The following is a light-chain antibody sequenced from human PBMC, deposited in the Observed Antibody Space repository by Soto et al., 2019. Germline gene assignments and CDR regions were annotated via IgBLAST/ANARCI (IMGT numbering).Light chain of an antibody. CDR2: GAS. Sequence: EIVLTQSPGILSLSPGERATLSCRASQRVTSDFLAWYQQKPGQAPSLLIYGASNRATGVPDRFSGSGSGTDFTLTISRLEPEDFAVYHCQQYGRSPTTFGGGTKVGFK. CDR1: QRVTSDF. J-gene: IGKJ4*01. CDR3: QQYGRSPTT. V-gene: IGKV3-20*01.